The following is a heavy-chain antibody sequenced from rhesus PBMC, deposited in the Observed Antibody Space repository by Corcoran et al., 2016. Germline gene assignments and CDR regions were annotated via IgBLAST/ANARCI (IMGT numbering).Heavy chain of an antibody. J-gene: IGHJ4*01. Sequence: QVQLQESGPGLVKPSETLSLTCAVSGGSISDDYYWSWIRQPPGKGLEWIGFIYGSGGGTKYNPTLKNRVTISIDTSKNQFSLKLSSVTAADTAVYYCARSKGVTLFDYWGQGVLVTVSS. CDR3: ARSKGVTLFDY. CDR1: GGSISDDYY. D-gene: IGHD4-23*01. CDR2: IYGSGGGT. V-gene: IGHV4-106*01.